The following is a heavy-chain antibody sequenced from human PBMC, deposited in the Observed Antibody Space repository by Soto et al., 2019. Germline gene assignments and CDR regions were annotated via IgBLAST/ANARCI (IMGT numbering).Heavy chain of an antibody. CDR3: AKGAGPPWFDP. Sequence: QVQLQESGPGLVKPSETLSLTCTVSGDSVASYYWSWIRQPAGQGLQWLGRICASGSNNCGAGRGATTYSTSLKSRVTMSVGTYKNQFSLKLSSVTAADTAIYYCAKGAGPPWFDPWGQGTLVTVSS. CDR1: GDSVASYY. V-gene: IGHV4-4*07. CDR2: ICASGSN. J-gene: IGHJ5*02.